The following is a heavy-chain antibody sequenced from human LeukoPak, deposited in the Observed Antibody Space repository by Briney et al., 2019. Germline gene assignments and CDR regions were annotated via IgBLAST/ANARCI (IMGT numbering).Heavy chain of an antibody. CDR1: GYTFTGYY. D-gene: IGHD6-19*01. CDR3: ASGLFGSGWPGYGMDV. J-gene: IGHJ6*02. Sequence: ASVKVSCKASGYTFTGYYMHWVRQAPGQGLEWMGWINPNSGGTNYAQKFQGWVTMTRDTSISTAYMELSRLRSDDTAVYYCASGLFGSGWPGYGMDVWGQGTTVTVSS. V-gene: IGHV1-2*04. CDR2: INPNSGGT.